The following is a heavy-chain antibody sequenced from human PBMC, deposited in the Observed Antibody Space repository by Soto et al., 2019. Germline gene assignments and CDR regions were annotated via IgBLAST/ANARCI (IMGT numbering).Heavy chain of an antibody. CDR1: GGSISGSY. D-gene: IGHD6-19*01. Sequence: SETLSLTCRVSGGSISGSYWSWIRQSPGKGLEWLGYVYYTGSTNYSPSLRSRVSISVDTSKNEFSLRLSSVTAADTAVYFCARSVAVPGAHIDYWGQGTQVTVSS. J-gene: IGHJ4*02. CDR2: VYYTGST. CDR3: ARSVAVPGAHIDY. V-gene: IGHV4-59*01.